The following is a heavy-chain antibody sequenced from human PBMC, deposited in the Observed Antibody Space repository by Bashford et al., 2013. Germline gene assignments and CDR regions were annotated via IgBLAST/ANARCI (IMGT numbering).Heavy chain of an antibody. V-gene: IGHV1-2*02. J-gene: IGHJ4*02. D-gene: IGHD5-18*01. Sequence: ASVKVSCRTSGYIFTDYYVHWVRQAPGQGLAWMGWINPNGGGTYFPQNFQGRVTMTEDTSINTVYMELNRLRSDDTAVYYCARTSTTMVMYFDYWGQGTLVTVSS. CDR1: GYIFTDYY. CDR3: ARTSTTMVMYFDY. CDR2: INPNGGGT.